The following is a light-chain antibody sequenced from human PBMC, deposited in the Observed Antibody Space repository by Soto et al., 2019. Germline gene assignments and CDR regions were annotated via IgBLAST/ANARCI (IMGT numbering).Light chain of an antibody. CDR1: QSVSSSY. J-gene: IGKJ3*01. Sequence: EIVLTQSPGTLSLSPGERATLSCRASQSVSSSYLAWYQQKPGQAPRLLIYGASSRAAGIPDRFSGSGSGTDFTNTISRLEPDDIAVYYGEEYDNSPDVFTFGSATTVVIK. V-gene: IGKV3-20*01. CDR3: EEYDNSPDVFT. CDR2: GAS.